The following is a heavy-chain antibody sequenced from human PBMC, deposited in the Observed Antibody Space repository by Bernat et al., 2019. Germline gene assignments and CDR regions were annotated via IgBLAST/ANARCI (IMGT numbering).Heavy chain of an antibody. CDR3: TTGATH. V-gene: IGHV3-15*01. CDR2: VKSKIDGGTI. CDR1: DSTFGEAW. Sequence: EAQLVESGGGLVKPGGSLGLSFAAPDSTFGEAWISWFRQAPGKGLEWVARVKSKIDGGTIDYAAPVKGRFTISRDDLRSTLYLQMNSLKTEDTAVYYCTTGATHWGQGTLVTVSS. D-gene: IGHD1-26*01. J-gene: IGHJ4*02.